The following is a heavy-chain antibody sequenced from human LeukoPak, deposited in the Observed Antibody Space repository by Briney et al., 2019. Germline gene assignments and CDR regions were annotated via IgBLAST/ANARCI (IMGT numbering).Heavy chain of an antibody. V-gene: IGHV1-2*02. Sequence: GASVKVSRKASGYTFTGYYIHWVRQAPGQGLEWMGCINPKSGVTSYAQRFQGRVTMTRDTSISTAYMELSRLTYDDTALYYCAKVAVVVIRDWFDPWGQGTLVSVSS. D-gene: IGHD3-22*01. J-gene: IGHJ5*02. CDR3: AKVAVVVIRDWFDP. CDR2: INPKSGVT. CDR1: GYTFTGYY.